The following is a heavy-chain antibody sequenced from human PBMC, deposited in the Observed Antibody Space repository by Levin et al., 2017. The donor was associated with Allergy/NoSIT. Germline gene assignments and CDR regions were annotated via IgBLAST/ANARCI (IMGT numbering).Heavy chain of an antibody. Sequence: GESLKISCAASGFTFSSYAMHWVRQAPGKGLEWVAVISYDGSNKYYADSVKGRFTISRDNSKNTLYLQMNSLRAEDTAVYYCARDQDSSGWWARYYYYYGMDVWGQGTTVTVSS. CDR3: ARDQDSSGWWARYYYYYGMDV. V-gene: IGHV3-30*04. D-gene: IGHD6-19*01. CDR2: ISYDGSNK. CDR1: GFTFSSYA. J-gene: IGHJ6*02.